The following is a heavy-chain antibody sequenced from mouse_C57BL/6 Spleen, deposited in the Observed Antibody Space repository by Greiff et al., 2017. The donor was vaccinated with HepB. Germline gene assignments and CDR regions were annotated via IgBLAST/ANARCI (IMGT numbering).Heavy chain of an antibody. CDR2: INPSTGGT. D-gene: IGHD2-4*01. Sequence: EVQGVESGPELVKPGASVKISCKASGYSFTGYYMNWVKQSPEKSLEWIGEINPSTGGTTYNQKFKAKATLTVDKSSSTAYMQLKSLTSEDSAVYYCARWGRLRRGDYYAMDYWGQGTSVTVSS. CDR3: ARWGRLRRGDYYAMDY. CDR1: GYSFTGYY. V-gene: IGHV1-42*01. J-gene: IGHJ4*01.